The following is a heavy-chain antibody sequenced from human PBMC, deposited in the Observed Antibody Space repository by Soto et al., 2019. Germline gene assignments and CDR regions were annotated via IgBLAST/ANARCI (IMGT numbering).Heavy chain of an antibody. CDR2: ISGSGGTT. CDR1: GFPFSSYA. D-gene: IGHD3-16*02. J-gene: IGHJ4*02. Sequence: SGGSLRLSCAASGFPFSSYAINWVRQAPGKGLEWVSAISGSGGTTYYADSVKGRFTISRDNSKNTLFLQMSSLRADDTAVYYCAKQSFDYLWGTYRYYYDSCSLGTLDIVSS. CDR3: AKQSFDYLWGTYRYYYDS. V-gene: IGHV3-23*01.